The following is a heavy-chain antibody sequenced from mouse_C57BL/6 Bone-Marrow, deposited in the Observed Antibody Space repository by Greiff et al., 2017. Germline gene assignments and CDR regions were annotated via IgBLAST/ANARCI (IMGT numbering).Heavy chain of an antibody. Sequence: VQLQQSGAELVKPGASVKISCKASGYAFSSYWMNWVKQRPGKGLEWIGQIYPGDGDTNYNGKFKGKATLTADKSSSTAYMQLRSLTSEDSAVYFCARRTTLRPVVAPSYAMDYWGQGTSVTVSS. CDR2: IYPGDGDT. D-gene: IGHD1-1*01. J-gene: IGHJ4*01. V-gene: IGHV1-80*01. CDR1: GYAFSSYW. CDR3: ARRTTLRPVVAPSYAMDY.